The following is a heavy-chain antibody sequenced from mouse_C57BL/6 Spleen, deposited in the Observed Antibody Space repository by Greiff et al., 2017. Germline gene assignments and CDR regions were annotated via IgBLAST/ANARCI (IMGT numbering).Heavy chain of an antibody. CDR1: GYAFSSSW. CDR3: AEDKYYDYGGY. Sequence: VQLQQSGPELVKPGASVKISFKPSGYAFSSSWMNWVKQRPGKGLEWIGRIYPGDGATNYNVNFTGNATLTADKYSSTAYMQLSSLTSEDSSVYFYAEDKYYDYGGYWGQGTTLKGSS. J-gene: IGHJ2*01. D-gene: IGHD2-4*01. V-gene: IGHV1-82*01. CDR2: IYPGDGAT.